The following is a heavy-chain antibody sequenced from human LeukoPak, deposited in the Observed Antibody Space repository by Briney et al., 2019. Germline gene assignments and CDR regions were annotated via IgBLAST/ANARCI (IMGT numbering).Heavy chain of an antibody. CDR3: ARWGHFDTSGYFVVDY. J-gene: IGHJ4*02. Sequence: SETLSLTCTISDGSISSYYWNWIRQSPGKGLEWIGHIHYSGSTHYNPSLQSRVSISIDTPKKHFSLNLRSVTAVDTAVYYCARWGHFDTSGYFVVDYWGQGTLATVSS. CDR1: DGSISSYY. CDR2: IHYSGST. V-gene: IGHV4-59*01. D-gene: IGHD3-22*01.